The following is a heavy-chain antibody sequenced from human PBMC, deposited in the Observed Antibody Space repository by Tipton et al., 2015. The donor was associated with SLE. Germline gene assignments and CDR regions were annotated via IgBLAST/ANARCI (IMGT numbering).Heavy chain of an antibody. CDR2: IYYSGRT. D-gene: IGHD1-26*01. J-gene: IGHJ4*02. Sequence: TLSLTCTVPGSSISSYYWSWIRQPPGKGLEWIGYIYYSGRTNYNPSLKSRVTISVATSKNQFSLKLNSVTAADTAVYYCARDVGGYFDYWGQGTLVTVSS. CDR3: ARDVGGYFDY. CDR1: GSSISSYY. V-gene: IGHV4-59*12.